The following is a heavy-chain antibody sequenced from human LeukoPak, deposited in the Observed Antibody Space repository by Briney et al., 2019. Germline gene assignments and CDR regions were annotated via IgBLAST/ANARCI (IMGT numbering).Heavy chain of an antibody. D-gene: IGHD5-18*01. J-gene: IGHJ4*02. CDR1: GFTVSGNY. CDR3: ARDENTAMPLGY. V-gene: IGHV3-66*01. CDR2: IYSGGTP. Sequence: GGSMRLSCAASGFTVSGNYMSWVRQAPGKGLEWVSVIYSGGTPYYADSVKGRFTISRDNSKNTLYLQMNSLRAEDTAVYYCARDENTAMPLGYWGQGTLVTVSS.